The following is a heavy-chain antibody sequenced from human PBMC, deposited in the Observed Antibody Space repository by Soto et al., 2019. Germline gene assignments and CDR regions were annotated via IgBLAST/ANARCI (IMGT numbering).Heavy chain of an antibody. CDR2: IYPGDSDT. CDR1: GYSFTSYW. Sequence: PGESLKISCKGSGYSFTSYWIGWVRQMPGKGLEWMGIIYPGDSDTRYSPSFQGQVTISADKSISTAYLQWSSLKASDTAMYYCGGEEGGRNLRFWGGPPYYYYGRDVGGKGTRVTVPS. V-gene: IGHV5-51*01. D-gene: IGHD3-3*01. J-gene: IGHJ6*04. CDR3: GGEEGGRNLRFWGGPPYYYYGRDV.